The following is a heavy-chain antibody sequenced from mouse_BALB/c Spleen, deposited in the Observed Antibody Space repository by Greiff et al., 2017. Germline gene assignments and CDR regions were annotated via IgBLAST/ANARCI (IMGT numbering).Heavy chain of an antibody. J-gene: IGHJ4*01. CDR2: IDPSDSYT. D-gene: IGHD2-14*01. CDR1: GYTFTSYW. V-gene: IGHV1-69*02. Sequence: QVQLQQPGAELVKPGASVKLSCKASGYTFTSYWMHWVKQRPGQGLEWIGEIDPSDSYTNYNQKFKGKATLTVDKSSSTAYMQLSSLTSEDSAVYYCARRASRYRYDGGGPMDYWGQGTSVTGAS. CDR3: ARRASRYRYDGGGPMDY.